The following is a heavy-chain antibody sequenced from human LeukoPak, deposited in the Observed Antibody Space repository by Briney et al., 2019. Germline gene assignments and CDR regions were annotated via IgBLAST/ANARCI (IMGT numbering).Heavy chain of an antibody. CDR3: ARGMTYGDLDY. Sequence: PSETLSPTCTVSGGSISSFYWSWIRQPPGKGLEWIGYIYYSGNTNYNPSLKSRVTISVDTSKNLFSLKLNSVTAADTAVYYCARGMTYGDLDYWGQGTLVTVSS. J-gene: IGHJ4*02. CDR2: IYYSGNT. CDR1: GGSISSFY. D-gene: IGHD4-17*01. V-gene: IGHV4-59*01.